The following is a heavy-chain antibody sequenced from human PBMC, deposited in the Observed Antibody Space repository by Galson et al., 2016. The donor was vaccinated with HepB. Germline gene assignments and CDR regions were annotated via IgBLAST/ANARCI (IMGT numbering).Heavy chain of an antibody. CDR3: ARALTGIVATGGH. J-gene: IGHJ4*02. D-gene: IGHD5-12*01. CDR2: ISGSGGNT. CDR1: GFMFSSYA. Sequence: SLRLSCAASGFMFSSYAMAWVRQAPGKGLEWVSTISGSGGNTFYPDSVKGRFTISRDDSKNTLYLQMNSLRPEDTAVYYCARALTGIVATGGHWGQGTQVTVSS. V-gene: IGHV3-23*01.